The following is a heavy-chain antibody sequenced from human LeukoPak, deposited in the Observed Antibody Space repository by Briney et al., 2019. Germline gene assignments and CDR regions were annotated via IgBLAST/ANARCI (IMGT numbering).Heavy chain of an antibody. Sequence: PGGSLRLSCAASGFTFSDYYMSWIRQAPGKGLEWVSYISSSGSTIYYADSEKGRFTISRDNAKNSLYLQMNSLRAEDTAVYYCASGYYDNSGYYRDYWGQGTLVTVSS. CDR2: ISSSGSTI. D-gene: IGHD3-22*01. CDR3: ASGYYDNSGYYRDY. V-gene: IGHV3-11*01. CDR1: GFTFSDYY. J-gene: IGHJ4*02.